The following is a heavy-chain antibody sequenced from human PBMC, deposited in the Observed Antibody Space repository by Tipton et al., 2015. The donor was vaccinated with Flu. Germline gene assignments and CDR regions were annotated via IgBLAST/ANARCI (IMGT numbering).Heavy chain of an antibody. CDR2: IYTSGST. J-gene: IGHJ4*02. V-gene: IGHV4-4*07. CDR3: ARGAGGPATAYDC. D-gene: IGHD1-1*01. Sequence: TLSPTFTVSGGSISTYYWSWIRQPAGKGLEWIGRIYTSGSTNYNPSLKSRVTMSVDTSKNQFSLRLSSVTAADTAVYYCARGAGGPATAYDCWGQGTLVTVSS. CDR1: GGSISTYY.